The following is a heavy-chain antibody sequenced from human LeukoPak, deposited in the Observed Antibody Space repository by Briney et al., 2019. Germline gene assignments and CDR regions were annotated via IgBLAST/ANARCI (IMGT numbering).Heavy chain of an antibody. J-gene: IGHJ4*02. D-gene: IGHD1-26*01. CDR2: ISGGGSST. V-gene: IGHV3-23*01. CDR1: GFTFTTYG. CDR3: AKSRSDWTHFDY. Sequence: GGSLRLSCAASGFTFTTYGMSWVRQAPGKGLEWVSTISGGGSSTYYADSVRGRFTISRDNSKNTLSLQMNSLRAEDTAIYYCAKSRSDWTHFDYWGQGTLVTVSS.